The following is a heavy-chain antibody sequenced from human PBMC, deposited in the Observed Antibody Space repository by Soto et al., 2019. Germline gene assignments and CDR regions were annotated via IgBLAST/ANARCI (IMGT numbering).Heavy chain of an antibody. CDR1: GYTFTSYA. CDR3: ARCGGLYGYFDL. CDR2: INAGNGNT. V-gene: IGHV1-3*01. J-gene: IGHJ2*01. Sequence: GASLKVSCKASGYTFTSYAMHWVRQAPGQRLEWMGWINAGNGNTKYSQKFQGRVTITRDTSASTAYMELSSLRSEDTAVYYCARCGGLYGYFDLWGRGTLVTGSS. D-gene: IGHD3-16*01.